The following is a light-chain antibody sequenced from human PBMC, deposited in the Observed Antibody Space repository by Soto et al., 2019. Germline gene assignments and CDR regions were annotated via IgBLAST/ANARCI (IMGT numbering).Light chain of an antibody. V-gene: IGLV1-51*01. CDR2: DNN. Sequence: QSLLTQPPSVSAAPGQKVTISCSGSSSNIGNNYVSWYQQLPGTAPKLLIYDNNKRPSGIPDRFSGSKSGTSATLGITGLQTGDESDYYCGTWDSSLSVVVFGGGTKVTV. CDR3: GTWDSSLSVVV. CDR1: SSNIGNNY. J-gene: IGLJ2*01.